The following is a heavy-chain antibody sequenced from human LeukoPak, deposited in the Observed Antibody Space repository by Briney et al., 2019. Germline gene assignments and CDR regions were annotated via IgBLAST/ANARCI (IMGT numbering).Heavy chain of an antibody. J-gene: IGHJ4*02. D-gene: IGHD3-10*01. CDR2: ISNSGGST. Sequence: GGSLRLSRAASGFTFSSYAMSWVRQAPGKGLEWVSVISNSGGSTFYADSVKGRFTISRDNSKSTLYLQMNSLRAEDTAVYYCAKRASGSGTSLYYFDYWGQGTLVTVSS. V-gene: IGHV3-23*01. CDR3: AKRASGSGTSLYYFDY. CDR1: GFTFSSYA.